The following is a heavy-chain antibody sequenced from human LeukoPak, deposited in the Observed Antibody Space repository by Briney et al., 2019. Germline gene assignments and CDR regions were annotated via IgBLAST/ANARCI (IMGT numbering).Heavy chain of an antibody. CDR3: ARDRSYYYDSSGYYFDY. V-gene: IGHV4-39*07. D-gene: IGHD3-22*01. CDR2: IYYSGST. J-gene: IGHJ4*02. CDR1: GGSISSSSYY. Sequence: PSETLSLTCTVSGGSISSSSYYWGWIRQPPGKGLEWIGSIYYSGSTYYNPSLKSQVTISVDTSKNQFSLKLSSVTAADTAVYYCARDRSYYYDSSGYYFDYWGQGTLVTVSS.